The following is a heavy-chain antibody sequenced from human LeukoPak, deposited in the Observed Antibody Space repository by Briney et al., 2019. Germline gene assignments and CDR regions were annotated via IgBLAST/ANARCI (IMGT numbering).Heavy chain of an antibody. V-gene: IGHV4-59*01. Sequence: SETLSLTCTVSGGSISSYYWSWIRQPPGKGLEWIGCIYYSGSTNYNPSLKSRVTISVDTSKNQFSLKLSSVTAADTAVYYCARASYDILTGYSRYYFDYWGQGTLVTVSS. J-gene: IGHJ4*02. CDR2: IYYSGST. CDR1: GGSISSYY. D-gene: IGHD3-9*01. CDR3: ARASYDILTGYSRYYFDY.